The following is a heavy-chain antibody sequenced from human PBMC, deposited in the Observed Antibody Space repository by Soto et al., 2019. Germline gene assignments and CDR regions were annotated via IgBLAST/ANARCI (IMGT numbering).Heavy chain of an antibody. CDR2: IYYDGNT. D-gene: IGHD6-6*01. CDR1: GDSITSSSHY. V-gene: IGHV4-39*01. Sequence: PSETLSLTCTVSGDSITSSSHYWGWIRQPPGKGLESIANIYYDGNTYYNPSLKSRVTISLDTSKNQFSLRLNSVTAADTAVYYCVSLSIEPRVFMYPFDYCGLGTLVTGSS. CDR3: VSLSIEPRVFMYPFDY. J-gene: IGHJ4*02.